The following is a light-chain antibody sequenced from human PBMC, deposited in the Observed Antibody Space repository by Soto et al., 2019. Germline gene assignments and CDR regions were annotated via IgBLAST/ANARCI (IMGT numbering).Light chain of an antibody. CDR3: QQYNSYSLT. V-gene: IGKV1-5*01. Sequence: DIQMTQSPSTLSASVGDRVPPPPPPPPRPTTRLAWYQQKPGNAPKILIYDASNLESGVPSRFSGSGSGTEFTLTISSLQPDDFATYYCQQYNSYSLTFGGGTKVEIK. J-gene: IGKJ4*01. CDR2: DAS. CDR1: PRPTTR.